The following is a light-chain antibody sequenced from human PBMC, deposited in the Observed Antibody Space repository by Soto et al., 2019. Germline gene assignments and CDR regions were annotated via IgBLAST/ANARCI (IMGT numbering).Light chain of an antibody. CDR3: CSYAGSSNV. Sequence: QSALTQPRSVSGSPGQSVTISCTGTSSDVGRYNYVSWYQQHPGKAPKLIIYDVTKRPSGVPDRFSGSKSGNTASLTISGLQAEDEVDYYCCSYAGSSNVFGTGTKLTVL. J-gene: IGLJ1*01. CDR2: DVT. V-gene: IGLV2-11*01. CDR1: SSDVGRYNY.